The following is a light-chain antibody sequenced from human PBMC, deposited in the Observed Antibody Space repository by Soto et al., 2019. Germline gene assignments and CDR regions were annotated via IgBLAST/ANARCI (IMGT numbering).Light chain of an antibody. V-gene: IGLV2-23*01. J-gene: IGLJ2*01. CDR1: SSDVGSYNL. Sequence: QSALTQPASVSGSPGQSITISCTGTSSDVGSYNLVSWYQQHPGKAPKLMIYEGSQRPSGVSNRFSGSKSGNTASLTISGLQAEDEADYYCCSYAGSSTLFGGGTKITVL. CDR3: CSYAGSSTL. CDR2: EGS.